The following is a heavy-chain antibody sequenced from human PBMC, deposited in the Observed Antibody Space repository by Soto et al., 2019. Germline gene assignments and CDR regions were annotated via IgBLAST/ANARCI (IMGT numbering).Heavy chain of an antibody. V-gene: IGHV3-15*01. D-gene: IGHD2-2*01. CDR1: GFTVSKAW. CDR2: IKSRTDGGTT. CDR3: TADVRQLTDY. J-gene: IGHJ4*02. Sequence: EVQLVESWGGWVRPGGSLRLSCAASGFTVSKAWMNLVRQAPGKGLEWVGRIKSRTDGGTTEHAASVKGRFTISKDDSNNTLYLQMNDLKADDTGLYYCTADVRQLTDYLGQGTLVTVAS.